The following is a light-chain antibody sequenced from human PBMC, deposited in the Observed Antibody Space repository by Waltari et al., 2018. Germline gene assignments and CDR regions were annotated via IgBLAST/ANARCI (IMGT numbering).Light chain of an antibody. Sequence: EIVLTQSPGTLSLSPGDRATLSCRASPSVRRSVTWYQQKPGQAPRLLIYDTSTRAIGIQDRFSGSGSGTDFSLTISRLEPEDFAVYYCQEYVNLPATFGQGTKVEIK. CDR1: PSVRRS. CDR2: DTS. CDR3: QEYVNLPAT. V-gene: IGKV3-20*01. J-gene: IGKJ1*01.